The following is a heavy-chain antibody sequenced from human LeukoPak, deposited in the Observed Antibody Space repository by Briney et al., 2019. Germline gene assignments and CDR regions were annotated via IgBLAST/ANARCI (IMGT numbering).Heavy chain of an antibody. J-gene: IGHJ4*02. Sequence: GGSLRLSCAASGFTFSSYSMNWVRQAPGKGLEWVSSISSSSSYIYYADSVKGRFTISRDNAKNSLYLQMNSLRAEDTAVYYCAGASFPPHIVVVGHRAPLDYWGQGTLVTVSS. CDR2: ISSSSSYI. D-gene: IGHD2-21*01. CDR3: AGASFPPHIVVVGHRAPLDY. V-gene: IGHV3-21*01. CDR1: GFTFSSYS.